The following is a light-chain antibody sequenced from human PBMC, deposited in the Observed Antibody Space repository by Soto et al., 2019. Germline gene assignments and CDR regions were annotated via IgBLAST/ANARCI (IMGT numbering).Light chain of an antibody. CDR3: QQSYSSPYT. V-gene: IGKV1-39*01. CDR2: ATS. CDR1: QTISTY. Sequence: DIRMTQSPSSLSASVGDRVTITCRASQTISTYLNWYHQKPGKAPRLLIYATSNLQSGVPSRFSGSGSGTDFTLTINGLQPEDFATYYCQQSYSSPYTFGQGTKLEIK. J-gene: IGKJ2*01.